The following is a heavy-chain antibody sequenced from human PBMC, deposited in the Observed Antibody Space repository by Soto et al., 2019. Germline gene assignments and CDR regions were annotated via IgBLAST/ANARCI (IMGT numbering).Heavy chain of an antibody. CDR1: GGSISSSSNYY. Sequence: SETLSLTCTVSGGSISSSSNYYWGWIRRPPGKGLEWIGSIYYSGNTYYNPSLKSRVTLSVDTSKNQFSLNLSSVTAADTAVYYCVTTAAYCSGTSCYDFDYWGQGTLVTVS. D-gene: IGHD2-2*01. J-gene: IGHJ4*02. V-gene: IGHV4-39*01. CDR3: VTTAAYCSGTSCYDFDY. CDR2: IYYSGNT.